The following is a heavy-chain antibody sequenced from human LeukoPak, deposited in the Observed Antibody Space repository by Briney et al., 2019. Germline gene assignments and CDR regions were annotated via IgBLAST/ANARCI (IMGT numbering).Heavy chain of an antibody. Sequence: SETLSLTCTVSGASISTSTYYWGWVRQPPGKGLEWTGNIYYSGTTYYNPSLKSRVTISEDTSRSRFSLVLSSVTAADTAIYFCARQVSDYYYHYMDVWGEGTTVIVSS. J-gene: IGHJ6*03. CDR3: ARQVSDYYYHYMDV. V-gene: IGHV4-39*01. CDR1: GASISTSTYY. CDR2: IYYSGTT.